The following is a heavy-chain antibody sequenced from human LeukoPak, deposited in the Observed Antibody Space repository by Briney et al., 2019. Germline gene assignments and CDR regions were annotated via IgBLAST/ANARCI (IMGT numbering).Heavy chain of an antibody. CDR3: ARGDYDTHGYQTR. Sequence: ASVKVSCKGSGYTFTNYAVHWVRQAPGQGLEWMGWINTNTGNPTYAQGFTGRFVFSLDTSVSTAYLQISSLKADDTAMYYCARGDYDTHGYQTRWGQGTLVTVSS. J-gene: IGHJ4*02. D-gene: IGHD3-22*01. V-gene: IGHV7-4-1*02. CDR1: GYTFTNYA. CDR2: INTNTGNP.